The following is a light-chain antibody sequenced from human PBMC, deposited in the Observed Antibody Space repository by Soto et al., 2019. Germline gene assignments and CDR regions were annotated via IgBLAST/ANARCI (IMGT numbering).Light chain of an antibody. J-gene: IGKJ4*01. V-gene: IGKV3-15*01. CDR3: QQYGDWPPA. Sequence: EMVMTQSPVTLSLSPGERATLSCRAGQSVSSKLVWYQQKPGQAPRLLIYDASNRSTGVPARFSGSGSGTEFSLTISSLQSEDFAVYYCQQYGDWPPAFGGGTKVEVK. CDR1: QSVSSK. CDR2: DAS.